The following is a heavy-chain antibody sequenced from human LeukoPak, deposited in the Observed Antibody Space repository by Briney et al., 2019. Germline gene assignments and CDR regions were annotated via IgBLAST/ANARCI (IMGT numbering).Heavy chain of an antibody. CDR3: AKDAYSGSYRGYFDY. V-gene: IGHV3-9*01. J-gene: IGHJ4*02. CDR2: ISWNSGSI. CDR1: GFTFDDYA. D-gene: IGHD1-26*01. Sequence: PGGSLRLSCAASGFTFDDYAMRWVRQAPGKGLEWVSGISWNSGSIGYADSVKGRFTISRDNAKNSLYLQMNSLRAEDTALYYCAKDAYSGSYRGYFDYWGQGTLVTVSS.